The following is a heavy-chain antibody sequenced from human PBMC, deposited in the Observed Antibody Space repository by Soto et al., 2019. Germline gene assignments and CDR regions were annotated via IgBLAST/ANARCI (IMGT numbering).Heavy chain of an antibody. Sequence: GGSLRLSCTTSGFTFNAYGMHWVRQAQGKGLEWVAIIWYDGSNKYYADSVKGRFTISRDNSRNTLYLQMNSLRAEDTALYYCARADCTGAYCYSWPFNYGVDVWGQGTTVTVSS. V-gene: IGHV3-33*08. J-gene: IGHJ6*02. CDR3: ARADCTGAYCYSWPFNYGVDV. CDR1: GFTFNAYG. D-gene: IGHD2-15*01. CDR2: IWYDGSNK.